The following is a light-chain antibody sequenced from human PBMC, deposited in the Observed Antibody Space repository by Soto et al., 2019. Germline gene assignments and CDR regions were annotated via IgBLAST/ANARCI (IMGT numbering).Light chain of an antibody. CDR1: SSDVGGYNY. CDR3: SSYATSSGVV. J-gene: IGLJ2*01. Sequence: QSALTQPASVSGSPGQSITISCTGTSSDVGGYNYVSWYQHHPGKAPKLMIYDVRIRPSGVSNRVAGSKSGNTASLTISGLQAEDEADYYCSSYATSSGVVFGGGTKLTVL. CDR2: DVR. V-gene: IGLV2-14*03.